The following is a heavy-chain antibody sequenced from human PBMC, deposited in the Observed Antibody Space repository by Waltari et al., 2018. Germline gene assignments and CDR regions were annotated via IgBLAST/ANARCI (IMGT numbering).Heavy chain of an antibody. V-gene: IGHV4-4*02. D-gene: IGHD6-13*01. J-gene: IGHJ4*02. CDR3: ARDVGGGAAAGNFDY. CDR1: GGSISSSNW. CDR2: IYHSGST. Sequence: QVQLQESGPGLVKPSGTLSLTCAVSGGSISSSNWWSWVGPPPGKGLGWIGEIYHSGSTNYNPSLKSRVTISVDKSKNQFSLKLSSVTAADTAVYYCARDVGGGAAAGNFDYWGQGTLVTVSS.